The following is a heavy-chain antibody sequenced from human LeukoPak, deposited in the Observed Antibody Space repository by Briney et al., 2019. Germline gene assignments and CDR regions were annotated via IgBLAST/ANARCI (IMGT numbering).Heavy chain of an antibody. J-gene: IGHJ4*02. D-gene: IGHD2-15*01. Sequence: GGSLRLSCAASGFTFSSYAMSWVRQAPGKGLEWVSAISGSGGSTYYADSVKGRFTISRDNSENTLYLQMNSLRAEDTAVYYCAKDKLAYCSGGSCYYFDYWGRGTLVTVSS. CDR1: GFTFSSYA. V-gene: IGHV3-23*01. CDR3: AKDKLAYCSGGSCYYFDY. CDR2: ISGSGGST.